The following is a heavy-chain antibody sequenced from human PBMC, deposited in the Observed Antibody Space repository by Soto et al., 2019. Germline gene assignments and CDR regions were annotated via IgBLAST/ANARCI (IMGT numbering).Heavy chain of an antibody. J-gene: IGHJ3*02. CDR2: IYYSGST. D-gene: IGHD3-22*01. CDR3: ARFPHYYDSSGYYAAFDI. CDR1: GVSISNSSYY. Sequence: PSETLSLTCTVSGVSISNSSYYWSWIRQHPGKGLEWIGYIYYSGSTYYNPSLKSRVTISVDTSKNQFSLKLSSVTAADTAVYYCARFPHYYDSSGYYAAFDIWGQGTMVTVSS. V-gene: IGHV4-31*03.